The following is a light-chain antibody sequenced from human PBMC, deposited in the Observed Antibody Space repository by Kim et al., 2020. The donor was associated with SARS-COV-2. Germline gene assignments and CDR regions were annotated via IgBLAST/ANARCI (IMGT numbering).Light chain of an antibody. V-gene: IGKV1-27*01. CDR1: NGISSY. CDR3: QKYNSVPLT. CDR2: AAY. J-gene: IGKJ3*01. Sequence: ASVRDRVTITCRASNGISSYLAWYQQKPGKVPKLLIYAAYTLQSGVPSRFSGSGSGTDFTLTISSLQPEDVATYYCQKYNSVPLTFGPGTKVDIK.